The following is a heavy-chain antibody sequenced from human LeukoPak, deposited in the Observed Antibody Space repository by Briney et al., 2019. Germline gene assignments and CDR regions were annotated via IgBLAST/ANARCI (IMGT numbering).Heavy chain of an antibody. J-gene: IGHJ5*02. CDR3: ARGVVGWFDP. CDR2: IFYSGST. V-gene: IGHV4-59*12. CDR1: GGSISNYC. Sequence: SETLSLTCTVSGGSISNYCWSWIRQPPGKGLEWIGYIFYSGSTNYNPSLKSRVTISVDTSKNQFSLKLRSVTAADTAIYYCARGVVGWFDPWGQGTLVTVSS. D-gene: IGHD2-2*01.